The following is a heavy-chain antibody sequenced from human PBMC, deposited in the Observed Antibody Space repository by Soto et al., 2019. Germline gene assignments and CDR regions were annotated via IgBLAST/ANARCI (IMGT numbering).Heavy chain of an antibody. CDR2: FDPEDGET. J-gene: IGHJ6*03. D-gene: IGHD1-7*01. Sequence: ASVKVSCKVSRYTLTELSMHWVRQAPGKGLEWMGGFDPEDGETIYAQKFQGRVTMTEDTSTDTAYMELSSLRSEDTAVYYCATLAWVTGTTFTYYYYYMDVWGKGTTVTVSS. CDR3: ATLAWVTGTTFTYYYYYMDV. CDR1: RYTLTELS. V-gene: IGHV1-24*01.